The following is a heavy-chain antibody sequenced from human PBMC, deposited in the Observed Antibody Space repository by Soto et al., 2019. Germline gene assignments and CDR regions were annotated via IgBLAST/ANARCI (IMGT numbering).Heavy chain of an antibody. Sequence: PGGSLRLSCAASGFTFSSYAMHWVRQAPGKGLEWVAVISYDGSNKYYADSVKGRFTISRDNSKNALYLQMNSLRAEDTAVYYCARSPDPGYSSGWYLGYWGQGTLVPVSS. D-gene: IGHD6-19*01. CDR2: ISYDGSNK. V-gene: IGHV3-30-3*01. J-gene: IGHJ4*02. CDR1: GFTFSSYA. CDR3: ARSPDPGYSSGWYLGY.